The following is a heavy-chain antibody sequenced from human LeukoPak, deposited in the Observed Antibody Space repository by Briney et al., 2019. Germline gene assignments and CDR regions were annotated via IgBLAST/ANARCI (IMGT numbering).Heavy chain of an antibody. CDR1: GFTFSSYG. D-gene: IGHD3-22*01. J-gene: IGHJ4*02. V-gene: IGHV3-30*03. CDR3: ASTPHYDSSGYSFDY. Sequence: GGSPRLSCAASGFTFSSYGMHWVRQAPGKGLEWVAVISYDGSNKYYADSVKGRFTISRDNSKNTLYLQMNSLRAEDTAVYYCASTPHYDSSGYSFDYWGQGTLVTVSS. CDR2: ISYDGSNK.